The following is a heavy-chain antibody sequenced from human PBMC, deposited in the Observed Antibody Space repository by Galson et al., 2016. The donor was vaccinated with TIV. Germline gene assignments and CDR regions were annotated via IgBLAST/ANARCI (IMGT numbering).Heavy chain of an antibody. CDR2: ISSGGTT. D-gene: IGHD2-21*01. Sequence: SLRLSCAASSFTVNGNFMSWVRQAPGKGLEWVSIISSGGTTNYADSVKGRFTIVKDDSKNILYLHMNSLRVEDSAVYFCARDRRHCGNECFLYYYYGMDVWDQGTTVTVSS. CDR3: ARDRRHCGNECFLYYYYGMDV. J-gene: IGHJ6*02. CDR1: SFTVNGNF. V-gene: IGHV3-66*02.